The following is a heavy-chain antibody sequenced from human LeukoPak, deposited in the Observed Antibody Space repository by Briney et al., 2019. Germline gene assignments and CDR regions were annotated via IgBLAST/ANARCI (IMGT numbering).Heavy chain of an antibody. D-gene: IGHD4-17*01. J-gene: IGHJ4*02. Sequence: GGSLRLSCAASGFTFSSYAMHWVRQAPGKGLEWVAVISYDGSNKYYADSVKGRFTISRDNSKNTLYLQMNSLRAEDTALYYCTKDQATGGYGDYGPDFWGQGTLVTVSS. V-gene: IGHV3-30-3*01. CDR2: ISYDGSNK. CDR1: GFTFSSYA. CDR3: TKDQATGGYGDYGPDF.